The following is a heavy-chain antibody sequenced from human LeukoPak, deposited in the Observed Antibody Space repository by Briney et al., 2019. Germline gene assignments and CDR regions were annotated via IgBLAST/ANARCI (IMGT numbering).Heavy chain of an antibody. V-gene: IGHV1-2*02. CDR2: VNLNSGGT. Sequence: ASVKVSCKASGYTFTDSYMHWVRQAPAQGLEWMGWVNLNSGGTNYAQDFQGRVTMTRDTSLNTVYMELSRLRSEDTAVYYCARGPGSAFDFWGQGTMVTVSS. J-gene: IGHJ3*01. CDR3: ARGPGSAFDF. CDR1: GYTFTDSY. D-gene: IGHD3-10*01.